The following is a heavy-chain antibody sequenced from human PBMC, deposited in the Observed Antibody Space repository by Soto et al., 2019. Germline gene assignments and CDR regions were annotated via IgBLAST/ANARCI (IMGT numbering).Heavy chain of an antibody. D-gene: IGHD3-10*01. CDR1: GCSISSSSYY. V-gene: IGHV4-39*01. J-gene: IGHJ4*02. CDR3: ARRGSGSYSDY. Sequence: SETLSLTCTFSGCSISSSSYYWGWIRQPPGKGLEWIGSIYYSGSTYYNPSLKSRVTISVDTSKNQFSLKLSSVTAADTAVYYCARRGSGSYSDYWGQGTLVTVS. CDR2: IYYSGST.